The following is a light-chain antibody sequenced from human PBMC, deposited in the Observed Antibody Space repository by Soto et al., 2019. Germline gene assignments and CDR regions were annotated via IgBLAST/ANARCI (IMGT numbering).Light chain of an antibody. CDR3: QQRSNWPT. Sequence: EIVLTQSPGTLSLSPGEITTLFCRASQSVSSNFLDWYQQKPGQPPRILIYDASKRATGIPARFSGSGSGTDFTLTISSLEPEDFAVYYCQQRSNWPTLGGGTKVDI. V-gene: IGKV3D-20*02. CDR2: DAS. J-gene: IGKJ4*01. CDR1: QSVSSNF.